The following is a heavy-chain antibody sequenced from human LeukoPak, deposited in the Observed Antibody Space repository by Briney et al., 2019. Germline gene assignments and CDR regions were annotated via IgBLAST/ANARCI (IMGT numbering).Heavy chain of an antibody. D-gene: IGHD2-21*02. CDR3: ARGVVVVTAIGYYYMDV. J-gene: IGHJ6*03. Sequence: GASVKVSCKASGGTFTSYAMHWVRQAPGQRLEWMGWINAGNGNTKYSQEFQGRVTITRDTSASTAYMELSSLRSEDMAVYYCARGVVVVTAIGYYYMDVWGKGTTVTVSS. V-gene: IGHV1-3*03. CDR1: GGTFTSYA. CDR2: INAGNGNT.